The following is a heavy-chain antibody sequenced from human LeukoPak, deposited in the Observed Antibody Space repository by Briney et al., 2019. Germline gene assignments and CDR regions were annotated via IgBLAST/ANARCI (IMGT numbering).Heavy chain of an antibody. D-gene: IGHD2-2*01. CDR2: IKQDGSEK. J-gene: IGHJ4*02. CDR3: ARDIVVVGVANYLDS. V-gene: IGHV3-7*03. Sequence: GGSLRLSCAASGYTFNTYWISWVRQAPGKGLEWVANIKQDGSEKYYVDSVKGRFTITRDNAKTSLYLQMNSLRAEDTAVYYCARDIVVVGVANYLDSWGQGTLVTVSS. CDR1: GYTFNTYW.